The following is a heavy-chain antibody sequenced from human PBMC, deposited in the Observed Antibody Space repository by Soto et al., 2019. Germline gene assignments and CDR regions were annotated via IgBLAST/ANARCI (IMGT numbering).Heavy chain of an antibody. D-gene: IGHD6-19*01. Sequence: GGSLRLSCAASGFTFSSYAMSWVRQAPGKGLEWVSVISGSGGSTYYADSVKGRFTISRDNSRNTLYLQMNSLRAEGTAVYYCAKCSPRYSSGLKAYYFDYWRQGTLVTVSS. CDR3: AKCSPRYSSGLKAYYFDY. CDR1: GFTFSSYA. J-gene: IGHJ4*02. CDR2: ISGSGGST. V-gene: IGHV3-23*01.